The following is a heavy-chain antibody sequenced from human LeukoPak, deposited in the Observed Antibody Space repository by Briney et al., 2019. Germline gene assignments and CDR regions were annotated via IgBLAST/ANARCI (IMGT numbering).Heavy chain of an antibody. V-gene: IGHV1-24*01. CDR1: GYTLTELS. D-gene: IGHD2-15*01. Sequence: GASVKVSCKVSGYTLTELSMHWVRQAPGKGLEWMGGFDPEDGETIYAQKFQGRVTMTEDTSTDTAYMELSSLRSEDTAVYYCARDPPCSGGSCYQVDYWGQGTLVTVSS. CDR2: FDPEDGET. J-gene: IGHJ4*02. CDR3: ARDPPCSGGSCYQVDY.